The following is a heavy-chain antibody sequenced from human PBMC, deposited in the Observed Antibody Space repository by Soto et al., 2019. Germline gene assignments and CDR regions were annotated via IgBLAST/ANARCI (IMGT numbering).Heavy chain of an antibody. J-gene: IGHJ5*02. Sequence: QVQLQESGPGLVKTSQTLSLTCTVSGDSITSGGYYWTWIHQHPGKGLEWIGYIYYSGVTYYNPALTSRVTISVDTSKIQFSLKLRSVTAADTAVYYCARDLRGLVSGRFDPWGQGTLVTVSS. D-gene: IGHD2-15*01. CDR2: IYYSGVT. CDR1: GDSITSGGYY. CDR3: ARDLRGLVSGRFDP. V-gene: IGHV4-31*03.